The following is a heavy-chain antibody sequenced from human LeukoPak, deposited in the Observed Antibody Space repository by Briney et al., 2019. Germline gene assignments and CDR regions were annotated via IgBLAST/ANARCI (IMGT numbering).Heavy chain of an antibody. Sequence: SGGSLRLSCAASGFTFSNYWMDWVRQSPGKGLEWVANIKEDGSDKYYVDSVKGRFTISRDNAKNSLYLQMNSLRAEDTAVYYCARGRPHGNDYWGQGTLVAVSS. CDR2: IKEDGSDK. CDR3: ARGRPHGNDY. V-gene: IGHV3-7*03. D-gene: IGHD4-23*01. CDR1: GFTFSNYW. J-gene: IGHJ4*02.